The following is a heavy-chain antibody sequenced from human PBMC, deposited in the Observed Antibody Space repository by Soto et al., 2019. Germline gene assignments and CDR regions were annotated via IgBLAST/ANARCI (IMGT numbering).Heavy chain of an antibody. CDR1: GFTFNNYA. Sequence: EVQLLESGGGLVQPGGSLRLSCAASGFTFNNYAMTWVRQAPGKGLEWVSAISGGGDTTSYADSVKGRFTVSRDGSKNTLYLQMSSLRAEDTALYYCAKGRGGSGSLTPRVAFWGQGTLVPVSS. CDR2: ISGGGDTT. CDR3: AKGRGGSGSLTPRVAF. D-gene: IGHD3-10*01. V-gene: IGHV3-23*01. J-gene: IGHJ4*02.